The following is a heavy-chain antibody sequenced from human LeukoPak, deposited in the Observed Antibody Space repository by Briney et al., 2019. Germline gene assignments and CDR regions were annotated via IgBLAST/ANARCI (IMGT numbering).Heavy chain of an antibody. D-gene: IGHD3-9*01. V-gene: IGHV4-61*02. J-gene: IGHJ4*02. CDR2: IYTSGST. CDR1: GGSISSGSYY. CDR3: ARPVLRYFDWLEGYFDY. Sequence: SQTLSLTCTVSGGSISSGSYYWNWIRQPAGKGLEWIGRIYTSGSTNYNPSLKSRVTISVDTSKNQFSLKLSSVTAADTAVYYCARPVLRYFDWLEGYFDYWGQGTLVTVSS.